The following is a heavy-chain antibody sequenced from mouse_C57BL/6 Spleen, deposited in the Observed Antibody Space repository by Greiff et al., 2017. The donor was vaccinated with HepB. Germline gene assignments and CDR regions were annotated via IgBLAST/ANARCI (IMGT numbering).Heavy chain of an antibody. V-gene: IGHV1-50*01. CDR3: ARGGYDSGPWFAY. J-gene: IGHJ3*01. CDR1: GYTFTSYW. D-gene: IGHD2-4*01. Sequence: VQLQQPGAELVKPGASVKLSCKASGYTFTSYWMQWVKQRPGQGLEWIGEIDPSDSYTNYNQKFKGKATLTVDTSSSTAYMQLSSLTSEDSAVYYCARGGYDSGPWFAYWGQGTLVTVSA. CDR2: IDPSDSYT.